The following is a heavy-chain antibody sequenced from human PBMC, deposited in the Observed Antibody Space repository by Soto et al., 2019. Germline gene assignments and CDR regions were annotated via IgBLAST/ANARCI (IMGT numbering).Heavy chain of an antibody. V-gene: IGHV3-15*07. J-gene: IGHJ4*02. CDR2: IRRKGDSGAP. CDR3: TTDSPRSSGWANDF. Sequence: EVQLVESGGGLIQPGGSLRLSCAASGFFFSDAWMNWVRQAPGKGLEWVARIRRKGDSGAPDYASPVKGRFTILRDDSTHSLLLQSNNLKTEDADIYYCTTDSPRSSGWANDFWGPGTVVTVS. CDR1: GFFFSDAW. D-gene: IGHD6-19*01.